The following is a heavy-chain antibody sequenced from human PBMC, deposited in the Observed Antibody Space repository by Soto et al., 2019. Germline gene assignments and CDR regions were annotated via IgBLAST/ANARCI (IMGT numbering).Heavy chain of an antibody. CDR3: ARGSRLGGLDY. CDR1: GGSGGYF. Sequence: QVQLQESGPGLVKPSETLSLTCSVSGGSGGYFWTWIRQYPGKGLEWIGYIYYSGYAYYNPSLKSRLTSSVDTSKHQYSLNLTSVTAADTAVYFCARGSRLGGLDYWGQGTLVTVAS. J-gene: IGHJ4*02. V-gene: IGHV4-31*03. D-gene: IGHD3-10*01. CDR2: IYYSGYA.